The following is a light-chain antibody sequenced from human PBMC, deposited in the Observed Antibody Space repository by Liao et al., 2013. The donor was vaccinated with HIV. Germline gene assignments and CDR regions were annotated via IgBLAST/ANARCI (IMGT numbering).Light chain of an antibody. CDR3: QVWDSTTYHVV. J-gene: IGLJ2*01. CDR1: KLGDKY. CDR2: QDS. Sequence: SYELTQPPSVSVSPGQTASITCSGDKLGDKYACWYQQKPGQSPVLVIYQDSKRPSGIPERFSGSNSGNTATLTISRAEAGDEADYYCQVWDSTTYHVVFGGGTKLTVL. V-gene: IGLV3-1*01.